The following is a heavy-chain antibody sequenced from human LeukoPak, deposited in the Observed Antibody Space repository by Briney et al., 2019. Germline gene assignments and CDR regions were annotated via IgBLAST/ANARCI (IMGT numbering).Heavy chain of an antibody. D-gene: IGHD6-13*01. Sequence: ASVKVSCKASGYTFTSYDMHWVRQAPGQGLEWMGIINPSGGTTSYAHKLQGRVTITRDMATSTFYMELSSLRYEATAVYYCERSSSSPEEYDYWGQGPVVTVSS. CDR1: GYTFTSYD. CDR2: INPSGGTT. CDR3: ERSSSSPEEYDY. V-gene: IGHV1-46*04. J-gene: IGHJ4*02.